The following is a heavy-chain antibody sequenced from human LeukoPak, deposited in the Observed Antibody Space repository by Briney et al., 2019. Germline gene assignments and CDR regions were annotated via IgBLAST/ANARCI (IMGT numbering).Heavy chain of an antibody. D-gene: IGHD5-12*01. CDR1: GFTFRSYW. J-gene: IGHJ4*02. CDR2: INQGGSVQ. Sequence: GGSLRLSCAASGFTFRSYWKSWVRPAPGKGLEWVANINQGGSVQYYMDSVKGRFTNSRDDAKNSLYVQMNSLRDEDTAVYYCARVEYSGWNLEYWGQGTLVTVSS. V-gene: IGHV3-7*01. CDR3: ARVEYSGWNLEY.